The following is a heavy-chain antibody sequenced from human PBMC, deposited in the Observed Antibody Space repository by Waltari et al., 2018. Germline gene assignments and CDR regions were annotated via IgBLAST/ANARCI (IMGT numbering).Heavy chain of an antibody. Sequence: QVQLVQSGVEVKKPGASVTVSCKASGYSFTGYGISWVRQAPGQGLEWMGWITPYNGNTDYAQNLQGRVTMTTDTSTTTADMELRSLRSDDTAVYFCARRGTAIAAANDYWGQGTLVTVSS. CDR2: ITPYNGNT. CDR3: ARRGTAIAAANDY. CDR1: GYSFTGYG. J-gene: IGHJ4*02. V-gene: IGHV1-18*01. D-gene: IGHD6-13*01.